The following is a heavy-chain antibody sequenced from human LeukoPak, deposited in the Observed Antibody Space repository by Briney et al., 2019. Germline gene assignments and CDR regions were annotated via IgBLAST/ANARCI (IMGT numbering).Heavy chain of an antibody. J-gene: IGHJ4*02. V-gene: IGHV4-59*01. D-gene: IGHD3-3*01. CDR1: GGSISSYY. CDR3: ARVLGFWSGYFDY. CDR2: IYYSGST. Sequence: SETLSLNCTVSGGSISSYYWSWIRQPPGKGLEWIGYIYYSGSTNYNPSLKSRVTISVDTSKNQFSLKLSSVTAADTAVYYCARVLGFWSGYFDYWGQGTLVTVSS.